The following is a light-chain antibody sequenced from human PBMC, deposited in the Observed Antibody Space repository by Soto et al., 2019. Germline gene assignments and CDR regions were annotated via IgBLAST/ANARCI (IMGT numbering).Light chain of an antibody. Sequence: PGERTTLSCRASQSVSSYLACYQQKPGHAPRLLIYDASNRATGIPARFSGSGSGTDFTLTISSLEPEDFAVYYCQQRSNWPPLTFGGGTKVDIK. V-gene: IGKV3-11*01. CDR1: QSVSSY. CDR2: DAS. J-gene: IGKJ4*01. CDR3: QQRSNWPPLT.